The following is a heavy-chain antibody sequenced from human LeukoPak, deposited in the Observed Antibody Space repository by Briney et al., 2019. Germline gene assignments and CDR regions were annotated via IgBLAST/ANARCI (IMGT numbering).Heavy chain of an antibody. CDR3: GYSGSYPIDI. D-gene: IGHD1-26*01. CDR2: INSDGSST. V-gene: IGHV3-74*01. Sequence: GGSLRLSRAASGFTFSSYWMHWVRQAPGKGLVWVSRINSDGSSTSYADSVKGRFTISRDNAKNTLYLQMNSLRAEDTAVYYCGYSGSYPIDIWGQGTMVTVSS. J-gene: IGHJ3*02. CDR1: GFTFSSYW.